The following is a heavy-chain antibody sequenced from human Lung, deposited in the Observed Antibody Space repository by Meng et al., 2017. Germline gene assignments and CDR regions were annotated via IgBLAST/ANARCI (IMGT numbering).Heavy chain of an antibody. CDR1: GYTFPDYW. CDR3: ARDEDISAAGKLFGDY. CDR2: INPKSGDT. Sequence: QGQLVQSGVGVKKAGASVKVSCKASGYTFPDYWLHWVRRAPGQGLEWMGRINPKSGDTHYAQRFQGRVTMTGDTSISTAYMELSGLRSDDTAMYYCARDEDISAAGKLFGDYWGQGTLVTVSS. D-gene: IGHD6-13*01. J-gene: IGHJ4*02. V-gene: IGHV1-2*06.